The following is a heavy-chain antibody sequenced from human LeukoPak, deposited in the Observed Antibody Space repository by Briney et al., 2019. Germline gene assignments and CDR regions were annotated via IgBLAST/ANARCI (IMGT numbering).Heavy chain of an antibody. V-gene: IGHV4-34*01. Sequence: SETLSLTCAVYGGSFSGYYWSWIRQPPGKGLEWIGDINHSGSTNYNPSLKSRVTISVDTSKNQFSLKLSSVTAADTAVYYCASSPPLWFGELPPPGWFDPWGQGTLVTVSS. D-gene: IGHD3-10*01. CDR3: ASSPPLWFGELPPPGWFDP. J-gene: IGHJ5*02. CDR1: GGSFSGYY. CDR2: INHSGST.